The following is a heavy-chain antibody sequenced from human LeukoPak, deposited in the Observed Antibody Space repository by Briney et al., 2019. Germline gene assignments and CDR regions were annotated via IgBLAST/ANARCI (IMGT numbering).Heavy chain of an antibody. CDR1: GYTLTELS. CDR2: FDPEDGET. CDR3: ATDRYDFWRGSTGPRFDP. D-gene: IGHD3-3*01. Sequence: GASVKVSCKVSGYTLTELSMHWVRQAPGKGLEWMGGFDPEDGETIYAQKFQGRVTMTEDTSTDTAYMELSSLRSEDTAVYYCATDRYDFWRGSTGPRFDPWGQGTLVTVSS. V-gene: IGHV1-24*01. J-gene: IGHJ5*02.